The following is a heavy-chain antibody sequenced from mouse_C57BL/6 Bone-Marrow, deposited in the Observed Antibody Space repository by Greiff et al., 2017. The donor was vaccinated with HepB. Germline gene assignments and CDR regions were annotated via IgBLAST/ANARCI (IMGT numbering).Heavy chain of an antibody. Sequence: EVQLQESGGGLVKPGGSLKLSCAASGFTFSSYAMSWVRQTPEKRLEWVATISDGGSYTYYPDNVKGRFTISRDNAKNNLYLQMSHLKSEDTAMYYCARETSLRGQGTSVTVSS. J-gene: IGHJ4*01. CDR1: GFTFSSYA. CDR3: ARETSL. CDR2: ISDGGSYT. D-gene: IGHD6-1*01. V-gene: IGHV5-4*01.